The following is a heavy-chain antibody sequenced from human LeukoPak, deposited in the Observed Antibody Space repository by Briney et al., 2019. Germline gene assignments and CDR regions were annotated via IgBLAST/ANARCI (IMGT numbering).Heavy chain of an antibody. D-gene: IGHD2-2*01. V-gene: IGHV3-7*04. CDR1: GFTFSIYW. CDR2: IKQDGSET. CDR3: ARGTSHSPNWFDP. J-gene: IGHJ5*02. Sequence: GGSLRLSCAASGFTFSIYWMSWVRQAPGKGLEWVAKIKQDGSETYSENSVNGRFTISRDNAQSTLYLQMNSLRAEYTAASYCARGTSHSPNWFDPWGEGTLVTVSS.